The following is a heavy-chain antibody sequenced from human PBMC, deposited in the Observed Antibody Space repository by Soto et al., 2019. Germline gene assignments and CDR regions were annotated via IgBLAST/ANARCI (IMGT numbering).Heavy chain of an antibody. J-gene: IGHJ4*02. Sequence: EVQLLESGGGLVQPGGSLRLSCAASGFTFSSYAMSWVRQAPGKGLEWVSGIDGSGRNTYYADSVKGRFTISRDNSKNTLSVQMDSLRVEDTALYYCAKDGGSVCSGGTCYFQAPDYWGQATLVTVSS. CDR3: AKDGGSVCSGGTCYFQAPDY. CDR1: GFTFSSYA. D-gene: IGHD2-15*01. CDR2: IDGSGRNT. V-gene: IGHV3-23*01.